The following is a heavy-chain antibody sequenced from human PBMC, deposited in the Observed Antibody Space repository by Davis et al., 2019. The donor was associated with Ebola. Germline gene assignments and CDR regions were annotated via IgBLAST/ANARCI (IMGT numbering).Heavy chain of an antibody. V-gene: IGHV1-2*06. CDR3: ARETYSGNYYYFDN. CDR2: INPNSGVT. Sequence: ASVKVSCKASGYTFTSYAMNWVRQAPGQGLEWMGRINPNSGVTNYAQKFQGRVTMSRDTSINTAYMELSGLRSDDTAFYYCARETYSGNYYYFDNWGQGTLVTVSS. CDR1: GYTFTSYA. J-gene: IGHJ4*02. D-gene: IGHD1-26*01.